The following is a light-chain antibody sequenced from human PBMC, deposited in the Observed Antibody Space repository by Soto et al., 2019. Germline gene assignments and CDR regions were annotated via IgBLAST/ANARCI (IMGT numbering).Light chain of an antibody. V-gene: IGKV4-1*01. J-gene: IGKJ4*01. CDR3: QQYYSPPLT. Sequence: DIVMTQSPDSLAVSLGERATINCKSSQNVLYSSNNKNQLAWYQQKPGQPPKLLIYWASTRESGVPDRFSGSGSGTDFILTISSLQAEDGAVYCCQQYYSPPLTFGGGPKVEIK. CDR1: QNVLYSSNNKNQ. CDR2: WAS.